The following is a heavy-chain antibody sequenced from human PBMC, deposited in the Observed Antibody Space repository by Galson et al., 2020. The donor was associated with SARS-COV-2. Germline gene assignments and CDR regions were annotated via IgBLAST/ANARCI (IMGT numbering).Heavy chain of an antibody. J-gene: IGHJ4*02. D-gene: IGHD7-27*01. CDR2: MYDGGTT. CDR3: ARGKSTEVLTPFDY. V-gene: IGHV4-30-2*01. Sequence: PSETLSLTCAVSGGSISSGGYSWSWIRQPPGKGLEWIGYMYDGGTTYYNPSLKSRVTILVDRSKNQFSLKLSSVNAADTAVYYCARGKSTEVLTPFDYWGQGTLVTVSS. CDR1: GGSISSGGYS.